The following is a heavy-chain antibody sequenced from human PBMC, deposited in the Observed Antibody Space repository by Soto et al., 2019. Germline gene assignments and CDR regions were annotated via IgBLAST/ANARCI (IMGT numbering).Heavy chain of an antibody. J-gene: IGHJ4*02. Sequence: EVQLVESGGGLVQPGGSLRLSCAASGFTFSRYWMNWVRQAPGKGLEWVANIKEDGSEKNYGDSVTGRFTISRDNAKNSLFLQMNSLRADDMAIYYCVRNLGYCSSGACYTVLDYWGQGTLVTVSS. V-gene: IGHV3-7*02. CDR2: IKEDGSEK. CDR3: VRNLGYCSSGACYTVLDY. D-gene: IGHD2-15*01. CDR1: GFTFSRYW.